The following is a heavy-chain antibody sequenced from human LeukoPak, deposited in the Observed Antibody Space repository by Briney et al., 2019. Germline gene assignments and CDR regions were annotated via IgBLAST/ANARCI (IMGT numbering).Heavy chain of an antibody. CDR1: GVSISTYY. J-gene: IGHJ3*02. D-gene: IGHD5-18*01. CDR2: IDYRGST. V-gene: IGHV4-59*01. Sequence: TSDSLSLTCTVSGVSISTYYGSWIRQPPGKGLEWIAYIDYRGSTTYNPSLRSRVTISVDTSRNQFSLKLSSVTAADTAVYYCARSRSGYSYDHAAFEIWGQGTMVTVSS. CDR3: ARSRSGYSYDHAAFEI.